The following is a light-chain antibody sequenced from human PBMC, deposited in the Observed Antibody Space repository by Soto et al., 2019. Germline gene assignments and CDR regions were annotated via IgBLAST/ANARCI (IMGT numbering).Light chain of an antibody. Sequence: QSALTQPASVSGSPGQSITISCTGTSSDVGGYNYFSWYQQHPGKAPKLMIYDVSNRPSGVSNRFSGSKSGNTASLTISGLQAEDEADYYCSSYTGSSTYVVFGGGTKLTVL. CDR2: DVS. V-gene: IGLV2-14*01. J-gene: IGLJ2*01. CDR3: SSYTGSSTYVV. CDR1: SSDVGGYNY.